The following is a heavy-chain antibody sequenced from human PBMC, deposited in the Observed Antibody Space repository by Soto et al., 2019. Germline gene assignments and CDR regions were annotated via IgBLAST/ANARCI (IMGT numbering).Heavy chain of an antibody. CDR1: GYTFTSYY. CDR2: INLSDGST. CDR3: ARGRIPGVEADSSGYYYGTALGY. Sequence: QVQLVQSGAEVKKPGASVKVSCKASGYTFTSYYMHWVRQAPGQGLEWMGIINLSDGSTSYAQKFQGRVTMTRDTSTSTVYMELSSLRSEDTAVYYCARGRIPGVEADSSGYYYGTALGYWGQGTLVTVSS. D-gene: IGHD3-22*01. J-gene: IGHJ4*02. V-gene: IGHV1-46*01.